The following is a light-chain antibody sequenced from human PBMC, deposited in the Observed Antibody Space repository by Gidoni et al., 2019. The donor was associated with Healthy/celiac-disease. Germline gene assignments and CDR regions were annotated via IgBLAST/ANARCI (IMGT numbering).Light chain of an antibody. CDR1: KLGDKY. J-gene: IGLJ2*01. V-gene: IGLV3-1*01. CDR3: QAWDSRTAVV. Sequence: SYELTQPPSVSVSPGQTASITCSGDKLGDKYACWYQQKPGQSPVLVIYQDSKRPSGIPERFSGSNSGKTATLTISGTQAMDEADYYCQAWDSRTAVVFGGGTKLTVL. CDR2: QDS.